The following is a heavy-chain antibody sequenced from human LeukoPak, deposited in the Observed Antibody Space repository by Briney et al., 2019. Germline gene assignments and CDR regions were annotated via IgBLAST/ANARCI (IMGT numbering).Heavy chain of an antibody. CDR2: TYYRSKWYN. D-gene: IGHD1-26*01. CDR1: GDSVSSNSAA. V-gene: IGHV6-1*01. Sequence: QSQTLSLTCAISGDSVSSNSAAWNWVRQSPSRGLEWLGRTYYRSKWYNEYADSVKSRITINPDTSKNQFSLHLNSVTPEDTAVYYCARGITGRNDYWGQGTLVTVSS. J-gene: IGHJ4*02. CDR3: ARGITGRNDY.